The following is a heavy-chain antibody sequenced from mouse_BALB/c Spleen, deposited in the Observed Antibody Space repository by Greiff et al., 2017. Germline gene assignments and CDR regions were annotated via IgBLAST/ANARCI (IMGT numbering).Heavy chain of an antibody. D-gene: IGHD2-1*01. CDR2: IWGGGST. V-gene: IGHV2-6-4*01. CDR3: ARKEGNYAYYYAMDY. CDR1: GFSLSRYS. J-gene: IGHJ4*01. Sequence: QVQLKESGPGLVAPSQSLSITCTVSGFSLSRYSVHWVRQPPGKGLEWLVMIWGGGSTDYNSALKSRLSISKDNSKSQVFLKMNSLQTDDTAMYYCARKEGNYAYYYAMDYWGQGTSVTVSS.